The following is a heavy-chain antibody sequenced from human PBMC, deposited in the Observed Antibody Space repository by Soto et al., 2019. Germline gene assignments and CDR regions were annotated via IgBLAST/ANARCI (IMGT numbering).Heavy chain of an antibody. CDR1: GFTFSSYA. D-gene: IGHD6-6*01. V-gene: IGHV3-30-3*01. CDR2: ISYDGSNK. J-gene: IGHJ4*02. Sequence: QVQLVESGGGVVQPGRSLRLSCAASGFTFSSYAMHWVRQAPGKGLAWVAVISYDGSNKYYADSVKGRFKISSDNSKDTLYLQMNGLRSGDTAVYYCARDEQLALDYWGQGTLGSVSS. CDR3: ARDEQLALDY.